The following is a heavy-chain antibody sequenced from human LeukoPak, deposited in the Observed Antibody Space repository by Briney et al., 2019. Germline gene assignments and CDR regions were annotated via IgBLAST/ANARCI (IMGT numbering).Heavy chain of an antibody. Sequence: ASVKVSCKASGYTFTSYYMYWVRRAPGLGPEWMGWINPNSGGTKSPQKFQGRVTMTRDTSTSTAYLELSRLTSDDTAVYYCASGPRSTIFGVDSYYFDYWGQGTLVTVSS. CDR1: GYTFTSYY. CDR2: INPNSGGT. J-gene: IGHJ4*02. V-gene: IGHV1-2*02. D-gene: IGHD3-3*01. CDR3: ASGPRSTIFGVDSYYFDY.